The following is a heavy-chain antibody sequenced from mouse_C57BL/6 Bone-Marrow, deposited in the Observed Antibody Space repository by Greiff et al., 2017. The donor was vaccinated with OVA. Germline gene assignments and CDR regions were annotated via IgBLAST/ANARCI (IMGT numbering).Heavy chain of an antibody. V-gene: IGHV5-4*01. CDR2: ISDGGSYT. D-gene: IGHD1-1*01. CDR3: ARGTTTVISPWYFDV. Sequence: EVQLQESGGGLVKPGGSLKLSCAASGFTFSSYAMSWVRQTPEKRLEWVATISDGGSYTYYPDNVKGRFTISRDNAKNNLYLQMSHLKSEDTAMYYCARGTTTVISPWYFDVWGTGTTVTVSS. J-gene: IGHJ1*03. CDR1: GFTFSSYA.